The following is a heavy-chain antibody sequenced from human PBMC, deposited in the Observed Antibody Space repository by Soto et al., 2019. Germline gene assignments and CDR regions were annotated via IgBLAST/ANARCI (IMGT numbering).Heavy chain of an antibody. CDR2: VNPSGGHT. D-gene: IGHD2-21*01. Sequence: QVQLMQSGAEVKKPGASVKVSCKASGNTFTNYYIHWVRQAPGQGLEWMGTVNPSGGHTTYSQNFLGRVTMTRDTSTSTLYMELTSLTSDDTAVYYCARGGHVVVVNPAFDSWGQGTLVTVSS. V-gene: IGHV1-46*01. CDR3: ARGGHVVVVNPAFDS. CDR1: GNTFTNYY. J-gene: IGHJ5*01.